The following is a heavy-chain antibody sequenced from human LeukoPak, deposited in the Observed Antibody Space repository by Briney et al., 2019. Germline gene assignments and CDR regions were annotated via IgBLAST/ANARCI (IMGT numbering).Heavy chain of an antibody. V-gene: IGHV3-53*01. D-gene: IGHD5-18*01. J-gene: IGHJ4*02. CDR3: ARSIQLWLQDY. CDR2: IYSGGST. CDR1: GFTVSSNY. Sequence: GGSLRLSCAASGFTVSSNYMSWVRQAPGKGLEWVSVIYSGGSTYYADSVKGRFTISRDNSKNTLYLQMNSLRAEDTAVYYCARSIQLWLQDYWGQGTLVTVSS.